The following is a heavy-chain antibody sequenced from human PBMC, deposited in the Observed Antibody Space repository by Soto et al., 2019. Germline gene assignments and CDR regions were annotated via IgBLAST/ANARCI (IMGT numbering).Heavy chain of an antibody. V-gene: IGHV4-59*12. CDR1: GGSISSYY. J-gene: IGHJ6*02. Sequence: SETLSLTCTVSGGSISSYYWSWIRQPPGKGLEWIGYIYYSGSTNYNPSLKSRVTISVDTSKNQFSLKLSSVTAADKVVYYCARALHDFWSYGMDVWGQGTTVTVSS. D-gene: IGHD3-3*01. CDR2: IYYSGST. CDR3: ARALHDFWSYGMDV.